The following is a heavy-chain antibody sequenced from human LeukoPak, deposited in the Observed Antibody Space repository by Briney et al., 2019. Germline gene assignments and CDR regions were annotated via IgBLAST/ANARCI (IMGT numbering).Heavy chain of an antibody. CDR3: VKGPSYYGSGSYFDY. J-gene: IGHJ4*02. D-gene: IGHD3-10*01. Sequence: GESLRLSCSASXFTFSSYTMYWVRQAPGKGLEYVSGISSNGGSTFYADSVSGRFTISRDNSKNTLYLQMSSLRTDDTAVYYCVKGPSYYGSGSYFDYWGQGTLVTVSS. CDR1: XFTFSSYT. CDR2: ISSNGGST. V-gene: IGHV3-64D*06.